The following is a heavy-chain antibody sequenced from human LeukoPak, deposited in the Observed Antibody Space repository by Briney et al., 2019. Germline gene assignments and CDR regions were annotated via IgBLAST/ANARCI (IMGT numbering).Heavy chain of an antibody. CDR1: GGSISSGGYY. V-gene: IGHV4-31*03. CDR2: IYYSGST. D-gene: IGHD6-13*01. CDR3: AGSSSWYFLYSY. Sequence: PSQTLSLTCTVSGGSISSGGYYWSWIRQHPGKGLEWIGYIYYSGSTNYNPSLKSRVTISVDTSKNQFSLKLSSVTAADTAVYYCAGSSSWYFLYSYWGQGTLVTVSS. J-gene: IGHJ4*02.